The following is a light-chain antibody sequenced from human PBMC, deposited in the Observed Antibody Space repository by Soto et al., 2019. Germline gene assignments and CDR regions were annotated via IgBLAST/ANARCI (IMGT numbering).Light chain of an antibody. V-gene: IGKV1-5*03. CDR2: KAS. J-gene: IGKJ1*01. CDR1: QSISTS. CDR3: QQYNIHWP. Sequence: EIQMTQSPSTLSASVGDRVTITCRASQSISTSLACYQQKPGNAPNLMIYKASPLESGFPPSFIVSRSRTEFTLTINSLQPEDFATYYCQQYNIHWPFGQGTKVDSK.